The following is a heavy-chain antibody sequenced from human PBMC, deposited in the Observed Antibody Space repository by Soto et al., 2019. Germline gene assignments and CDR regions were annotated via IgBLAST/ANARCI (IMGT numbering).Heavy chain of an antibody. CDR3: TTNTSPGV. V-gene: IGHV3-15*01. Sequence: GGSLRLSCAASGFTFSNAWMSWVRQAPGKGLEWVGRIKDKTDGGTTDYAAPVKGRFTISRDDSKDTLYLQMSSLNTDETAVYYCTTNTSPGVWGQGTRVTVSS. J-gene: IGHJ3*01. D-gene: IGHD2-2*01. CDR1: GFTFSNAW. CDR2: IKDKTDGGTT.